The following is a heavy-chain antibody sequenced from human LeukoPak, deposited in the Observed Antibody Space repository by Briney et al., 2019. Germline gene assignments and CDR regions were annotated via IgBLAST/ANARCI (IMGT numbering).Heavy chain of an antibody. V-gene: IGHV3-11*01. Sequence: AGGSLRLSCAASGFTISDYYMSWIRQAPGKGLEWVSFISSTASTIYYAESIKGRFTVSKDNAKNSVYLQMNSLRAEDTALYYCARGLGYCSGGSCPRRAFDVWGQGTGVTVSS. CDR1: GFTISDYY. CDR2: ISSTASTI. D-gene: IGHD2-15*01. J-gene: IGHJ3*01. CDR3: ARGLGYCSGGSCPRRAFDV.